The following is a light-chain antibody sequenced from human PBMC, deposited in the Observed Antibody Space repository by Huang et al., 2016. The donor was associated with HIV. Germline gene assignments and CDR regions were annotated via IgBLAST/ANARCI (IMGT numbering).Light chain of an antibody. CDR3: QQLNDYPWT. Sequence: IQLTQSPSSLSASVGDRVTITCRAREGISSYLAWYQQKSGKAPKFLIYAASTLQSGVPARFSGSVSGTDFTLTISSLQPEDFATYYCQQLNDYPWTFGQGTKVEIK. V-gene: IGKV1-9*01. J-gene: IGKJ1*01. CDR2: AAS. CDR1: EGISSY.